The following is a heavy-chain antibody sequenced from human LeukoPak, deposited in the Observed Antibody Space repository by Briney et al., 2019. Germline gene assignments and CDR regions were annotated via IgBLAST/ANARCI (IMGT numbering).Heavy chain of an antibody. V-gene: IGHV4-61*01. J-gene: IGHJ4*02. CDR2: IYYSGST. CDR1: GGSVSSGSYY. D-gene: IGHD2-15*01. Sequence: PSETLSLTCTVSGGSVSSGSYYWSWIRQPPGKGLEWIGYIYYSGSTNYNPSLKGRVTISVDTSKNQFSLKLSSVTAADTAVYYCARDSYGGGSCYPGYWGQGTLVTVSS. CDR3: ARDSYGGGSCYPGY.